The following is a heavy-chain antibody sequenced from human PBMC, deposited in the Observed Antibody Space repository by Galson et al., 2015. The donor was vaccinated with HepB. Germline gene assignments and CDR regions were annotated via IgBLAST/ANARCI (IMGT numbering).Heavy chain of an antibody. J-gene: IGHJ6*02. CDR3: ARDKNSSSWVRTDGVDS. CDR2: INEDGSEK. Sequence: SLRLSCAASGFTFTNYWMTWVRQAPGKGLEWVANINEDGSEKYYVDSMKGRFTISRDNAKNSLFLQIDSLRVEDTAVYYCARDKNSSSWVRTDGVDSWGQGTTATVSS. D-gene: IGHD6-13*01. V-gene: IGHV3-7*01. CDR1: GFTFTNYW.